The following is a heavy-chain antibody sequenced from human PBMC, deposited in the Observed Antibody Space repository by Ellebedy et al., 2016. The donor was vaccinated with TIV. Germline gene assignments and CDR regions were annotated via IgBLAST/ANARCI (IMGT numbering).Heavy chain of an antibody. CDR1: GGTFSSYA. D-gene: IGHD2-15*01. Sequence: AASVKVSCKASGGTFSSYAISWVRQAPGQGLEWMGRIIPILGIANYAQKFQGRVTITADKSTSTAYMERSSLRSEDTAVYYCATRYYCSGGSCYSSPGDYWGQGTLVTVSS. J-gene: IGHJ4*02. CDR2: IIPILGIA. V-gene: IGHV1-69*04. CDR3: ATRYYCSGGSCYSSPGDY.